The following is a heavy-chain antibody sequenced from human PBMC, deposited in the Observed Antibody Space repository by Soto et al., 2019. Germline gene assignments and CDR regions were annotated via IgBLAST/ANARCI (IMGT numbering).Heavy chain of an antibody. CDR1: GGSINSYY. V-gene: IGHV4-59*08. CDR2: IFFSGST. CDR3: ARHRIVAALNYYYMDV. J-gene: IGHJ6*03. Sequence: SETLSLTCIVSGGSINSYYWSWIRHPPGKRLEWIGYIFFSGSTNYNPSLKSRVTMSVDTSKNQFSLRLSSVTAADTAVYYCARHRIVAALNYYYMDVWGKGTTVTVSS. D-gene: IGHD5-12*01.